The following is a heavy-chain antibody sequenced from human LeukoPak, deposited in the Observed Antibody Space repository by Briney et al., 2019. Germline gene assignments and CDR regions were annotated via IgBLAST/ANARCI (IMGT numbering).Heavy chain of an antibody. J-gene: IGHJ4*02. V-gene: IGHV3-53*01. Sequence: PGGSLRLSCAASGFTVSSNYMSWVRQAPGKGLEWVSIIYSGGSTYYADSVKGRFTISRDNSKNTLSLQMNSLRAEDAAIYYCAKESPYTSPRNYYFDYWGQGALVTVSS. CDR3: AKESPYTSPRNYYFDY. D-gene: IGHD1-14*01. CDR1: GFTVSSNY. CDR2: IYSGGST.